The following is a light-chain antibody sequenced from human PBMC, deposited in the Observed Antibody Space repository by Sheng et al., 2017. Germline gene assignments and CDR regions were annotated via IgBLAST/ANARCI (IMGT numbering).Light chain of an antibody. CDR2: ETN. CDR1: GGNIATNS. Sequence: NFMLTQPHSVSESPGKTVTISCARSGGNIATNSVQWYQQRPGSSPTTVISETNQRLSGVPDRFSGSVDSSSNSATLTISGLKPEDEADYYCQSYDTSRRVVFGGGTKVTVL. J-gene: IGLJ2*01. CDR3: QSYDTSRRVV. V-gene: IGLV6-57*01.